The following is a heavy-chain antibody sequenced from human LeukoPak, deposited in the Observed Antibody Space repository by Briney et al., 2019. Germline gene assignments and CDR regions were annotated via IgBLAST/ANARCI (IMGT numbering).Heavy chain of an antibody. CDR1: GFTFAKYA. V-gene: IGHV3-23*01. Sequence: GGSLKLSCVGSGFTFAKYAMTWVREAPGKGLEWVSVIIGSGNVTYYGESGKGRFTISRDNSKRTLYLQMDSLRADDTAIYYCAKDRAGANWGQGTLVLVSS. CDR3: AKDRAGAN. J-gene: IGHJ4*02. CDR2: IIGSGNVT.